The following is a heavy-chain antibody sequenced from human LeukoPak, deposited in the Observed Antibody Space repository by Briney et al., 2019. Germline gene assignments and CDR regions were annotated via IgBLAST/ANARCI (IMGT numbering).Heavy chain of an antibody. CDR3: AREAY. V-gene: IGHV3-7*01. Sequence: GGPLRLSCAASGFTFSRYWMSWVRQAPGKGLEWVASVKEDGSQKNYADTVEGRFTISRDNAKKSLVLQMNSLRAEDTAMYYCAREAYWGPATLVTVSS. CDR1: GFTFSRYW. CDR2: VKEDGSQK. J-gene: IGHJ4*02.